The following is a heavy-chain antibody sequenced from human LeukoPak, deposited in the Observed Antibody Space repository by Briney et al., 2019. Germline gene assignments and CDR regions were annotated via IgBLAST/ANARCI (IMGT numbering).Heavy chain of an antibody. J-gene: IGHJ4*02. CDR1: GFTFRSYS. CDR3: ARYRVVVITNKNYYFDY. V-gene: IGHV3-21*04. Sequence: GGSLRLSCAASGFTFRSYSMHWVRQAPGKGLEWVSSVSSGSSYKYYADSVKGRFTISRDNAKNSLNLQMNSLRAEDTAVYYCARYRVVVITNKNYYFDYWGQGTLVTVSS. CDR2: VSSGSSYK. D-gene: IGHD3-22*01.